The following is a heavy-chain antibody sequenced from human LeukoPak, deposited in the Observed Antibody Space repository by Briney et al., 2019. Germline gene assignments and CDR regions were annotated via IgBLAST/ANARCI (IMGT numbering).Heavy chain of an antibody. V-gene: IGHV4-31*03. D-gene: IGHD2/OR15-2a*01. CDR3: ARGGVVIRGDNNWFDP. CDR1: GGSISSGGYY. Sequence: ASETLSLTCTVSGGSISSGGYYWSWIRQHPGKGLEWIGYIYYSGSTYYNPSLKSRVTISVDTSKNQFSLKLSSVTAADTAVYYCARGGVVIRGDNNWFDPWGQGTLVTVSS. J-gene: IGHJ5*02. CDR2: IYYSGST.